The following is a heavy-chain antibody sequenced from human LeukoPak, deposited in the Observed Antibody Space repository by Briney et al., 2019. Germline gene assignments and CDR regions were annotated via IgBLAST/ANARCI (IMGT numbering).Heavy chain of an antibody. CDR1: GGSISSYY. Sequence: SETLSLTCTVSGGSISSYYWSWIRQPPVKGLEWIGYIYYSGSTNYNPSLKSRVTISVDTSKNQFSLKLSSVTAADTAVYYCARQLSGSYFQFDYWGQGTLVTVSS. J-gene: IGHJ4*02. CDR2: IYYSGST. D-gene: IGHD1-26*01. V-gene: IGHV4-59*08. CDR3: ARQLSGSYFQFDY.